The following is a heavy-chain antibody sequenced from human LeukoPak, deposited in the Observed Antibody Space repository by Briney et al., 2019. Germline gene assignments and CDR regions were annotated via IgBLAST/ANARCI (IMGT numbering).Heavy chain of an antibody. D-gene: IGHD3-22*01. CDR1: GYTVTGYY. CDR3: ARGAHYHGSSEGYDY. CDR2: INPNSGGT. J-gene: IGHJ4*02. Sequence: ASVKVSCKASGYTVTGYYMHWVRRAPGQGLEWMGWINPNSGGTNYAQKFQGRVTMTRDTSISTAYMELSRLRSDDTAVYYCARGAHYHGSSEGYDYWGQGTLVTVSS. V-gene: IGHV1-2*02.